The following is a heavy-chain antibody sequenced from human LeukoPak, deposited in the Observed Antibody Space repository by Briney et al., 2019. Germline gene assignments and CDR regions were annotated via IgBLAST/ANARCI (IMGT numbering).Heavy chain of an antibody. CDR1: GFTFSSYW. Sequence: PGGSLRLSCAASGFTFSSYWMQWVRQAPGKGLVWVSRINTDGSSTDFADSVKGRFTISGDNAKNTLYLQMNSLRAEDTAVYYCASNWGFDYWGQGTLVTVSS. CDR2: INTDGSST. D-gene: IGHD7-27*01. V-gene: IGHV3-74*01. CDR3: ASNWGFDY. J-gene: IGHJ4*02.